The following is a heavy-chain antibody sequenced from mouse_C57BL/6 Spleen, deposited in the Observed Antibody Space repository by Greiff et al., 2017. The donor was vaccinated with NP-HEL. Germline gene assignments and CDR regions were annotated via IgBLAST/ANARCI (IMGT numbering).Heavy chain of an antibody. CDR1: GYTFTDYY. J-gene: IGHJ2*01. Sequence: VQLKQSGPELVKPGASVKISCKASGYTFTDYYMNWVKQSHGKSLEWIGDINPNNGGTSYNQKFKGKATLTVDKSSSTAYMELRSLTSEDSAVYYCARWNYGSSYDLDYWGQGTTLTVSS. V-gene: IGHV1-26*01. CDR2: INPNNGGT. CDR3: ARWNYGSSYDLDY. D-gene: IGHD1-1*01.